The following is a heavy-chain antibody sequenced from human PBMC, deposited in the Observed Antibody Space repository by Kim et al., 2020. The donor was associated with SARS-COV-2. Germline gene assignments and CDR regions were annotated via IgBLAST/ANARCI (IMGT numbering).Heavy chain of an antibody. V-gene: IGHV1-46*01. CDR1: GYTFTSYY. Sequence: ASVKVSCKASGYTFTSYYMHWVRQAPGQGLEWMGIINPSGGSTSYAQKFQGRVTMTRDTSTSTVYMELSSLRSEDTAVYYCSISIVATIDATLYYYYGMDVWGQGTTVTVSS. D-gene: IGHD5-12*01. CDR2: INPSGGST. CDR3: SISIVATIDATLYYYYGMDV. J-gene: IGHJ6*02.